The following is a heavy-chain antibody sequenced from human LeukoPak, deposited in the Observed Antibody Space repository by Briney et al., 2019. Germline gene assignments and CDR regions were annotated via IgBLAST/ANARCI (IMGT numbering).Heavy chain of an antibody. D-gene: IGHD5-12*01. V-gene: IGHV4-59*12. J-gene: IGHJ4*02. Sequence: SETLSLTCAVYGGSFSGYYWSWIRQPPGKGLEWIGYIYYSGSTNYNPSLKSRVTISVDPSKNQFSLKLSSVTAADTAVYYCARSGSGYLRYYFDYWGQGTLVTVSS. CDR3: ARSGSGYLRYYFDY. CDR1: GGSFSGYY. CDR2: IYYSGST.